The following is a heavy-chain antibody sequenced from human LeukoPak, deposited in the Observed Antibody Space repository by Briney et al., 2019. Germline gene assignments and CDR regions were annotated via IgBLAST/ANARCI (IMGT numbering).Heavy chain of an antibody. V-gene: IGHV4-59*01. J-gene: IGHJ5*02. Sequence: SETLSLTCTVSGASISSYYWSWIRQPPGKGLEWIGYIFHSGSTNYNPSLKSRVTMSVDTSKNRFSLKVTSVTAADTAVYYCARDGGMVRGVIAPSNWFDPWGQGTLVTVSS. CDR2: IFHSGST. CDR3: ARDGGMVRGVIAPSNWFDP. D-gene: IGHD3-10*01. CDR1: GASISSYY.